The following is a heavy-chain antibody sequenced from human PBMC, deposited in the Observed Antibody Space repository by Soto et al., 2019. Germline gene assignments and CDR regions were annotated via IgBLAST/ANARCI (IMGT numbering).Heavy chain of an antibody. J-gene: IGHJ4*02. CDR3: AKDLLTTSGQRFYFDS. CDR2: ILPAETS. V-gene: IGHV3-23*01. Sequence: DVNLLQSGGGAAQPGGSLRLSCATSGFAFSTYAMTWVRQVPGRGLEWVSTILPAETSFDTVSVKGRFTISRDNFRGILSLQMNDLWVEAAAIYFCAKDLLTTSGQRFYFDSWGQGSLFTVSS. D-gene: IGHD2-15*01. CDR1: GFAFSTYA.